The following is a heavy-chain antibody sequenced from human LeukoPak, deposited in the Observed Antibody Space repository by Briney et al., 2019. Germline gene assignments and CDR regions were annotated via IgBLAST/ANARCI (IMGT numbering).Heavy chain of an antibody. CDR1: GFTFINYG. CDR3: ARDDTSAYYYFDY. V-gene: IGHV3-33*08. J-gene: IGHJ4*02. CDR2: IWYDGSNK. Sequence: PGRSLRLSCAASGFTFINYGMHWVRQAPGRGLEWVALIWYDGSNKYYADSVKGRFTISRDNSKNTLYLQMNSLRAEDTAVYYCARDDTSAYYYFDYWGQGTLVTVPS. D-gene: IGHD3-22*01.